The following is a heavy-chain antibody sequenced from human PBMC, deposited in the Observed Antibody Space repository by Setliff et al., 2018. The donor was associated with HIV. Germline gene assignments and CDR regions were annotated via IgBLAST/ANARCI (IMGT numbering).Heavy chain of an antibody. Sequence: SETLSLTCTVSGGSISSYYWSWIRQPPGKGLEWIGYIYYSGSTNYNPSLKSRVTISIDTSNNQFSLKLKSVTAADTAVYYCATPVTSRGYYYMDVWGKGTTVTVSS. D-gene: IGHD4-17*01. CDR3: ATPVTSRGYYYMDV. V-gene: IGHV4-59*12. J-gene: IGHJ6*03. CDR2: IYYSGST. CDR1: GGSISSYY.